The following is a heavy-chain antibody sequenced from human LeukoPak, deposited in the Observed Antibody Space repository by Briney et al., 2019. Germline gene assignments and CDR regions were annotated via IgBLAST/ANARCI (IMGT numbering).Heavy chain of an antibody. D-gene: IGHD5-12*01. CDR2: ISYDGSNK. V-gene: IGHV3-30*19. Sequence: GGSLRLSCAASGFTFSSYGMHWVRQAPGKGLEWVAVISYDGSNKYYADSVKGRFTISRDNSKNTLYLQMNSLRAEDTAVYYCARVGGYDSGPIDYWGQGTLVTVSS. J-gene: IGHJ4*02. CDR3: ARVGGYDSGPIDY. CDR1: GFTFSSYG.